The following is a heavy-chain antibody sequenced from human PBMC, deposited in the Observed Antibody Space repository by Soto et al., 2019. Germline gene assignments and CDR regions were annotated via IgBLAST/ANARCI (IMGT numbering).Heavy chain of an antibody. D-gene: IGHD2-15*01. V-gene: IGHV1-3*01. CDR3: ARDMVGAAKALDI. CDR1: GFTFTYYA. Sequence: QVQLVQSGAEVKKPGASVKVSCRASGFTFTYYAVHWVRQAPGQRLEWMGWINGGNGNTKYSQKVQGRVTFTRDTSATTAYMELSRLTSEDTAVYYCARDMVGAAKALDIWGQGTLVTVSS. CDR2: INGGNGNT. J-gene: IGHJ3*02.